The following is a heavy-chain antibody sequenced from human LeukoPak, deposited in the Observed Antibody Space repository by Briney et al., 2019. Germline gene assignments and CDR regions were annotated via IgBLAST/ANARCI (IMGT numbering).Heavy chain of an antibody. V-gene: IGHV3-7*01. J-gene: IGHJ4*02. D-gene: IGHD3-10*01. CDR1: GFTFSSYW. Sequence: GGSLRLSCVASGFTFSSYWMSCVRQAPGKGLEWVANIKQDGTEKNYVASVKGRFTISRDNAKNSLYLQMNSLRAEDMAVYYCARDRGDTSFDYWGQGTLVTVSS. CDR2: IKQDGTEK. CDR3: ARDRGDTSFDY.